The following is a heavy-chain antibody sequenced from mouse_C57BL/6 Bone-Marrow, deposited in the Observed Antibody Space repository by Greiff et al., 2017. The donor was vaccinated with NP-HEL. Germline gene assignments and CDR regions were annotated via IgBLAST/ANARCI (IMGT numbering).Heavy chain of an antibody. J-gene: IGHJ4*01. CDR3: AKRGYYGSSYAMDY. CDR1: GFSLTSYG. D-gene: IGHD1-1*01. Sequence: VQLQQSGPGLVQPSQSLSITCTVSGFSLTSYGVHWVRQPPGKGLEWLGVIWSGGSTDYNAAFISRLSISKDNSKSQVFFKMNSLQADDTAIYYCAKRGYYGSSYAMDYWGQGTSVTVSS. V-gene: IGHV2-4*01. CDR2: IWSGGST.